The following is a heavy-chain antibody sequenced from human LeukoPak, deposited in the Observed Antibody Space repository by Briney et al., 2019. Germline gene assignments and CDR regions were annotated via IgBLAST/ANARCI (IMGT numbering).Heavy chain of an antibody. CDR2: TSSSSSYI. Sequence: GGSLRLSCAASGFTFSSYSMNWVRQAPGKGLEWVSSTSSSSSYIYYADSVKGRFTISRDNAKNSLYLQMNSLRAEDTAVYYCAREGLRFWFDPWGQGTLVTVSS. CDR3: AREGLRFWFDP. V-gene: IGHV3-21*01. CDR1: GFTFSSYS. J-gene: IGHJ5*02. D-gene: IGHD5-12*01.